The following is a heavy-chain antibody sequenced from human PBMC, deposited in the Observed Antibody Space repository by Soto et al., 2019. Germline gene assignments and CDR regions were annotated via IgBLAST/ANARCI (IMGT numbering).Heavy chain of an antibody. J-gene: IGHJ5*02. Sequence: EVQLVESGGGLIQPGGSLRLSCAASGFTVSGNYMSWVRQAPGKGLECVSVIYSGGNTYYADSVKGRFTISRDNSKNTLYLHMNTLRAEDTAVYYCASLGWDGVRAFDPWGQGTLVTVSS. CDR3: ASLGWDGVRAFDP. CDR2: IYSGGNT. CDR1: GFTVSGNY. V-gene: IGHV3-53*01. D-gene: IGHD3-10*01.